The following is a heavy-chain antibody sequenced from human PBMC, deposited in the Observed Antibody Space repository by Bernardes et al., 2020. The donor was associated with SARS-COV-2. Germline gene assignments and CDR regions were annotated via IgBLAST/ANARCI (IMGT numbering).Heavy chain of an antibody. CDR3: ATAPPRGPTNWFDP. V-gene: IGHV1-24*01. CDR2: FDPEDGET. J-gene: IGHJ5*02. CDR1: GYTLTELS. Sequence: AAVKVSCKVSGYTLTELSMHWVRQAPGKGLEWMGGFDPEDGETIYAQKFQGRVTMTEDTSTDTAYIELSSLRSEDTAVYYCATAPPRGPTNWFDPWGQGTLVTVSS.